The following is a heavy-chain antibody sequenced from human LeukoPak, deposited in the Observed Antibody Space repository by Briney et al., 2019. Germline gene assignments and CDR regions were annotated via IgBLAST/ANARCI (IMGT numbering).Heavy chain of an antibody. J-gene: IGHJ4*02. Sequence: GGSLRLSCAASGFTFSSYSMNWVRQAPGKGLEWVSSISSSSSYIYYADSVKGRFTISRDNAKNSLYLQMNSLRAGDTAVYYCARDSNWSYCGGDCYRSYFDYWGQGTLVTVSS. CDR2: ISSSSSYI. CDR3: ARDSNWSYCGGDCYRSYFDY. CDR1: GFTFSSYS. V-gene: IGHV3-21*01. D-gene: IGHD2-21*02.